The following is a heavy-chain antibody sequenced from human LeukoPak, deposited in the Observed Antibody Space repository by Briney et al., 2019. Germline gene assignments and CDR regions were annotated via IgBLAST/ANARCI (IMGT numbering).Heavy chain of an antibody. CDR2: INHSGST. J-gene: IGHJ3*02. D-gene: IGHD3-22*01. CDR1: GGSFNDNY. CDR3: ARFMDSSGYFSFDSSSFDI. V-gene: IGHV4-34*01. Sequence: SEALSHTCAVYGGSFNDNYWTWIRQPPGKGLEWIGEINHSGSTNYNPSLKTRVTISVDTSKNHFSLRLTSVTAADTAVYYCARFMDSSGYFSFDSSSFDIWGQGTMVTVSS.